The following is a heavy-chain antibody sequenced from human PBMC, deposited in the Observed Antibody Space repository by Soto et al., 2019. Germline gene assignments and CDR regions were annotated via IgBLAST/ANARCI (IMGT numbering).Heavy chain of an antibody. V-gene: IGHV5-51*01. CDR2: IHPGDSDT. Sequence: GQSLKISCEASGYSSTSYWIGWVRQMPGQGLEWMGIIHPGDSDTKYSPSFQGQVTISVDKSITTAYLQWSSVKASDTAMYYCERTPGREVAASLEYHYISSMDVSGQGTTVNVS. D-gene: IGHD2-15*01. CDR3: ERTPGREVAASLEYHYISSMDV. CDR1: GYSSTSYW. J-gene: IGHJ6*02.